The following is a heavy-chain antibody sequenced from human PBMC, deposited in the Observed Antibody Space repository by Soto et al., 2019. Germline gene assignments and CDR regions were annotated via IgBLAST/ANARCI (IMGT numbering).Heavy chain of an antibody. CDR1: GFIFSNSG. V-gene: IGHV3-30*18. J-gene: IGHJ4*02. D-gene: IGHD6-25*01. Sequence: GGSLRLSCAASGFIFSNSGMHWVRQTPDKGLEWVALISYGGSNQYYADSVKGRFTISRDNSKNILYLLMDSLKPEDTAVYYCAKPFYSNGDFGDWGQGTLVTVSS. CDR2: ISYGGSNQ. CDR3: AKPFYSNGDFGD.